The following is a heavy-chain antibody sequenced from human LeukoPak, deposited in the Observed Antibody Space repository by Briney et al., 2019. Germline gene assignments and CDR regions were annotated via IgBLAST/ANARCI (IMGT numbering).Heavy chain of an antibody. CDR1: GFTFNNYW. CDR2: INLDGNDK. Sequence: GGSLRLSCAASGFTFNNYWMAWVRQAPGKRLEWVANINLDGNDKYYVDSVRGRFTISRDNAKNSLYLQMNSLRAEDTAVYYCASGTPYYDILTGYYRHDYWGQGTLVTVSS. J-gene: IGHJ4*02. V-gene: IGHV3-7*01. CDR3: ASGTPYYDILTGYYRHDY. D-gene: IGHD3-9*01.